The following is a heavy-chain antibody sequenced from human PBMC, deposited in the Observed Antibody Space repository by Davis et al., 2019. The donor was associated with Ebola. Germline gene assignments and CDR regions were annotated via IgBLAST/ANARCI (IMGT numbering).Heavy chain of an antibody. J-gene: IGHJ4*02. Sequence: PGGSLRLSCAASGFTFSSYAMSWVRQAPGKGLEWVSAISGSGGSTYYADSVKGRFTISRDNSKNTLYLQMNSLRAEDTAVYYCAKDPSMIVVVRHFDYWGQGTLVTVSS. CDR1: GFTFSSYA. V-gene: IGHV3-23*01. CDR2: ISGSGGST. D-gene: IGHD3-22*01. CDR3: AKDPSMIVVVRHFDY.